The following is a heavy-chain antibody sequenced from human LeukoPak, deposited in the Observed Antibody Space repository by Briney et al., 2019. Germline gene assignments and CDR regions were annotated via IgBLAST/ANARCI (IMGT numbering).Heavy chain of an antibody. CDR1: GYTFTGYY. D-gene: IGHD3-9*01. V-gene: IGHV1-2*02. J-gene: IGHJ5*02. CDR2: INPNSGGT. Sequence: ASVKVSCKASGYTFTGYYMHWVRQAPGQGLEWMGWINPNSGGTNYAQKFQGRVTMTRDTSISIAYMELSRLRSDDTAVYYCARDTPVDDVLTGLDWFDPWGQGTLVTVSS. CDR3: ARDTPVDDVLTGLDWFDP.